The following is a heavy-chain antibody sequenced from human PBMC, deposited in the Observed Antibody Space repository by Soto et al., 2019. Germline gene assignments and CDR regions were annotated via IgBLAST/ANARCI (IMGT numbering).Heavy chain of an antibody. CDR3: TRWAGQTLDCGGPLDN. J-gene: IGHJ4*02. V-gene: IGHV1-18*04. D-gene: IGHD4-17*01. Sequence: QVQLVQSGAEVKKPGASVKVSCKASGYTFTSHGISWVRQAPGQVPEWRGWISGYNGNTNYAQKVHGRVTMTTDTSPGEAYMELGSLTSDDTAVYYCTRWAGQTLDCGGPLDNWGQGTLVSVSA. CDR2: ISGYNGNT. CDR1: GYTFTSHG.